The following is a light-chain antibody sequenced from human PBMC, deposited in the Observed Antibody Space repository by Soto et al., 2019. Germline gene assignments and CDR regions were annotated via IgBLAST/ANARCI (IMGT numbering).Light chain of an antibody. J-gene: IGLJ1*01. CDR1: ALPKQY. CDR2: KDS. V-gene: IGLV3-25*02. Sequence: SDELTQPPSLSVSPGQTARITCSGDALPKQYAHWYQQKPGQAPVLVIYKDSERPSGIPERFSGSSSGTTVTLTMSGVQAEDEADYYCQSADTSGTYVFGAGTKLTVL. CDR3: QSADTSGTYV.